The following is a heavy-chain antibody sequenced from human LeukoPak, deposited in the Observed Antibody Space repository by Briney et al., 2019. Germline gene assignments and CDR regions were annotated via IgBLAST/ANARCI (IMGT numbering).Heavy chain of an antibody. D-gene: IGHD3-22*01. CDR1: GGFISSSSYY. CDR3: ARRRYYDSTGYLE. Sequence: SETLPLTCTISGGFISSSSYYWGWIRQPPGKGLEWIGDIYYSGSTYYNPALKSRVSMSIDTTKNQFSLELRSVAAADTALYYCARRRYYDSTGYLEWGQGTLVTVTS. V-gene: IGHV4-39*01. J-gene: IGHJ1*01. CDR2: IYYSGST.